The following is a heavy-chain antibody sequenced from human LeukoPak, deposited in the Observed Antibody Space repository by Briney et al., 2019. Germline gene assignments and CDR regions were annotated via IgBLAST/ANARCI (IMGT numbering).Heavy chain of an antibody. CDR1: GFTFSSYA. J-gene: IGHJ4*02. CDR3: AKDIVVVPATSTSFVY. Sequence: GGSLRLSCAASGFTFSSYAMSWVCQAPGKGLEGVSAISGSGGSTYYADSVKGRFTISRDNSKNTLYLQMNSLRAEDTAVYYCAKDIVVVPATSTSFVYWGQGTLVTVSS. V-gene: IGHV3-23*01. CDR2: ISGSGGST. D-gene: IGHD2-2*01.